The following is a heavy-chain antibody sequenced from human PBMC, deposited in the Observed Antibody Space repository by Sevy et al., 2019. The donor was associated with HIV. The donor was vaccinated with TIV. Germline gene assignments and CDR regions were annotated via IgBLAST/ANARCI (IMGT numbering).Heavy chain of an antibody. J-gene: IGHJ6*02. Sequence: GGSLRLSCAASGFTFSSYWMSWVRQAPGKGLEWVANIKQDGSEKYYVDSVKGRFTISRDNAKNSLYLQMNSLRAEDTAVYYCARDPGAGSSSTNYYYYYGMDDWGQWTTVTVSS. CDR1: GFTFSSYW. V-gene: IGHV3-7*01. D-gene: IGHD6-13*01. CDR2: IKQDGSEK. CDR3: ARDPGAGSSSTNYYYYYGMDD.